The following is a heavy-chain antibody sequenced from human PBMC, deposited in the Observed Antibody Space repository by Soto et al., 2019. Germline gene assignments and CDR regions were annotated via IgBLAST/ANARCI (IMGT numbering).Heavy chain of an antibody. CDR3: ARGNDWKSSTFDI. Sequence: QVQLQESGPGLVKPLETVSLTCTVSGGSLIDDYWNWIRQPPGKGLEWIGYVYSSGNTNYNPSLKSRGTISVDMSKNQFSLKLSSVTAADTAVYYCARGNDWKSSTFDIWGHGTMVSVSS. V-gene: IGHV4-59*01. J-gene: IGHJ3*02. D-gene: IGHD2-21*01. CDR2: VYSSGNT. CDR1: GGSLIDDY.